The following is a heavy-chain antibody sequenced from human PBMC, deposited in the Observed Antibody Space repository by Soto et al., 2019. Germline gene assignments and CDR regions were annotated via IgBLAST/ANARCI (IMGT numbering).Heavy chain of an antibody. V-gene: IGHV3-30*18. CDR2: IPFDENNK. D-gene: IGHD7-27*01. Sequence: GGSLRLSCTASGLTFSSYGMHWVRQAPGKGLEWVADIPFDENNKYYAESVRGRFTISRDNSENTVYLQMNSLRVEDTAVYYCANGRYLGTAGRPEFEYWGQGTQVTVSS. CDR1: GLTFSSYG. CDR3: ANGRYLGTAGRPEFEY. J-gene: IGHJ4*02.